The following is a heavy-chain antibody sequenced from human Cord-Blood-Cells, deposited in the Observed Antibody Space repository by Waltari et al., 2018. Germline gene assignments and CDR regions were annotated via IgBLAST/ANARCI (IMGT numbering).Heavy chain of an antibody. Sequence: EVQLVESGGGLVQPGGSLRLSCAASGFTFSSSWMSWVRQAPGKGLEWVADIKQDGGEKYYVDSVKGRFTISRDNAKNSLYLQMNSLRAEDTAVYYCARVYSTVVVPAASPIDYWGQGTLVTVSS. D-gene: IGHD2-2*01. CDR3: ARVYSTVVVPAASPIDY. V-gene: IGHV3-7*01. CDR1: GFTFSSSW. CDR2: IKQDGGEK. J-gene: IGHJ4*02.